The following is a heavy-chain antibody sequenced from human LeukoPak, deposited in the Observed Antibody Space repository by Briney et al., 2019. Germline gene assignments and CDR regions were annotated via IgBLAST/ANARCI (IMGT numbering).Heavy chain of an antibody. V-gene: IGHV3-30*04. CDR1: GFTFSNSA. D-gene: IGHD6-19*01. Sequence: GTSLRLSCAASGFTFSNSAMHWVRQAPGKGLEWVADISYDGANSHYADSVRGRFTISRDNSKNTLYLQMNSLSAEDTAVYYCAKDWGAVVGTGDFWGQGTLVTVSS. CDR2: ISYDGANS. CDR3: AKDWGAVVGTGDF. J-gene: IGHJ4*02.